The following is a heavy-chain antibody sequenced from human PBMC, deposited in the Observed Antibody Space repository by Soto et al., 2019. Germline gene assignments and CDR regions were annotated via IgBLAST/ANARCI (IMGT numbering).Heavy chain of an antibody. CDR1: GLSFSSYS. D-gene: IGHD2-15*01. CDR3: AKAYLTPRGYYGMDV. CDR2: ISGSGGST. J-gene: IGHJ6*02. V-gene: IGHV3-23*01. Sequence: XVCLRLSCAASGLSFSSYSMSWVRQAPGKGLEWVSAISGSGGSTYYADSVKGRFTISRDNSKNTLYLQMNSLRAEDTAVYYCAKAYLTPRGYYGMDVCGQRTTVTVSS.